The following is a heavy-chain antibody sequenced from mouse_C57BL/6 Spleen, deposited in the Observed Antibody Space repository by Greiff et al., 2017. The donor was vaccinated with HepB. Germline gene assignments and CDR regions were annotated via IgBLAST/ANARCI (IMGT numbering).Heavy chain of an antibody. J-gene: IGHJ1*03. CDR2: IWSGGST. CDR1: GFSLTSYG. D-gene: IGHD1-1*01. CDR3: ARSPLTTVLALWYFAV. Sequence: VQLQQSGPGLVQPSQSLSITCTVSGFSLTSYGVHWVRQSPGKGLEWLGVIWSGGSTDYNAAFISRLSISKDNSKSQVFFKMNSLQADDTAIYYCARSPLTTVLALWYFAVRGTGPPVTVSS. V-gene: IGHV2-2*01.